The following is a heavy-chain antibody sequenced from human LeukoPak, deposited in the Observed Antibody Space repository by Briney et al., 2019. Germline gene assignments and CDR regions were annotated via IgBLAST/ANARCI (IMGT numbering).Heavy chain of an antibody. V-gene: IGHV3-20*01. D-gene: IGHD4-11*01. J-gene: IGHJ6*02. Sequence: GGSLRLSCAASGFTFDDYGMSWVRQAPGKGLEWVSGINWNGGSTGYADSVKGRFTISRDNAKNSLYLQMNSLRAEDTALYHCARDVDYSNYDSNLLHYGMDVWGQGTTITVSS. CDR1: GFTFDDYG. CDR3: ARDVDYSNYDSNLLHYGMDV. CDR2: INWNGGST.